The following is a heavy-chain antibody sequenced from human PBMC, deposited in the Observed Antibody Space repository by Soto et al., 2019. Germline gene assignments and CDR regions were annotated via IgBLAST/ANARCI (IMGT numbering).Heavy chain of an antibody. V-gene: IGHV3-23*01. J-gene: IGHJ6*02. CDR1: GFSLSSYG. CDR3: ARSDGSYTSGWYGGSAYYYDIDV. D-gene: IGHD6-19*01. Sequence: GGSLRLSFAASGFSLSSYGISWVRQAPGKGLEWLEAMSGSGGSTYYADSVKGRFTISRDNSKKTVYLQMNSLRAEDPAVYYCARSDGSYTSGWYGGSAYYYDIDVWGQGTTVTDS. CDR2: MSGSGGST.